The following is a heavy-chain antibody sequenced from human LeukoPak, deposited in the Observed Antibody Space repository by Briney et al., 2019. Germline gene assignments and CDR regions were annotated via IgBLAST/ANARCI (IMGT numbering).Heavy chain of an antibody. Sequence: PGGSLRLSCAASGFTFSSYAMSWVRQAPGKGLEWVSAISGSGGSTYYADSVKGRFTISRDNSKNTLYLQMNSLRAEDTAVYYCARRIVGATGGGWFDPRGQGTLVTVSS. D-gene: IGHD1-26*01. J-gene: IGHJ5*02. CDR3: ARRIVGATGGGWFDP. V-gene: IGHV3-23*01. CDR2: ISGSGGST. CDR1: GFTFSSYA.